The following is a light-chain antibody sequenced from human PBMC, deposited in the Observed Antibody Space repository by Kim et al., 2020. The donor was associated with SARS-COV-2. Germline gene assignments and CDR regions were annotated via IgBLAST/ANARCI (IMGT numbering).Light chain of an antibody. CDR3: GTWDNSLSAGL. J-gene: IGLJ2*01. V-gene: IGLV1-51*01. CDR2: DNN. CDR1: SSNIGNNY. Sequence: QSVLTQPPSVSAAPGQKVTISCSGSSSNIGNNYVSWYQHLPGTAPKLLIYDNNKRPSGIPDRFSGSKSGTSATLGITGLQTGDEADYYCGTWDNSLSAGLFGGGTQLTVL.